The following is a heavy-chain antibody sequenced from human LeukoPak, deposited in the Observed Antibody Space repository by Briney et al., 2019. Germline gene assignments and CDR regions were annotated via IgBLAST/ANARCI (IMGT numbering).Heavy chain of an antibody. CDR1: GFTFSDYA. V-gene: IGHV3-23*01. CDR3: ANQYSYGLFDN. J-gene: IGHJ4*02. D-gene: IGHD3-16*01. Sequence: GGSLRLSCAASGFTFSDYAMTWVRRAPGKGLEWVSGISGSGRSTYYADSVKGHFTISRDNSKNTLYLHVSTLRAEDTAVYYCANQYSYGLFDNWGRGTLVTVSS. CDR2: ISGSGRST.